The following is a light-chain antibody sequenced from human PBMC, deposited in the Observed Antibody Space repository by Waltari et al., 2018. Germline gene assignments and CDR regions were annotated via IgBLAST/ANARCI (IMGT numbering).Light chain of an antibody. CDR2: KDS. CDR3: QSTDSSDSLYL. J-gene: IGLJ2*01. CDR1: TLARRY. V-gene: IGLV3-25*03. Sequence: SHDLTPPPSASVSPGQMARTSCSGDTLARRYVSWYQQTPGQAPVMLIYKDSLRPSEIPERSSASSSGTASTLTTAVLQAEDEADYCSQSTDSSDSLYLFGGGTKLTFV.